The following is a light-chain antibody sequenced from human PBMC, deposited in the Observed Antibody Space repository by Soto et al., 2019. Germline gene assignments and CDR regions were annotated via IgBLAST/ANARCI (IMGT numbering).Light chain of an antibody. CDR1: QSVSSSY. CDR3: QHYVPSPETWT. V-gene: IGKV3-20*01. Sequence: EIVLTQSPGTLSLSPGERATLSCRASQSVSSSYIAWYQQKRGQAPRLLLYGTSSRATGIPDRFSGSGSGTDFTLTINRLEPEDFAVYFCQHYVPSPETWTFGQGTKVEIK. J-gene: IGKJ1*01. CDR2: GTS.